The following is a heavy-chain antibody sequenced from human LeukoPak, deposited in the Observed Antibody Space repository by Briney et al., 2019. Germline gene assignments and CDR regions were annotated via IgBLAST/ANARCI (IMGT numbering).Heavy chain of an antibody. CDR3: ARGYYGMDV. Sequence: GGSLRLSCTASGFTFSGYSMNWIRQAPGKGLEWVSSFGTRSTSIYHAGSVKGRFAISRDNAKNSLYLQMNSLRAEDTALYYCARGYYGMDVWGQGTTVTVSS. V-gene: IGHV3-21*01. CDR1: GFTFSGYS. J-gene: IGHJ6*02. CDR2: FGTRSTSI.